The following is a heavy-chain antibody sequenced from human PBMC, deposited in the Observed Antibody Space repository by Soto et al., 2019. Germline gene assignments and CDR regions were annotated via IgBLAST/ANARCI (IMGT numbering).Heavy chain of an antibody. V-gene: IGHV4-39*01. D-gene: IGHD6-13*01. CDR3: ARLQSAVPHY. CDR1: GDSISGSPYF. CDR2: IFYDGYT. J-gene: IGHJ4*02. Sequence: QLQLQESGPGLVMPSETLSLTCTVSGDSISGSPYFWGWIRQPPGKRLEWIGSIFYDGYTIYTPSLTSRVTISVDTSKNQFSLKLTSVAVADTATYFCARLQSAVPHYWGQGTLVTVSS.